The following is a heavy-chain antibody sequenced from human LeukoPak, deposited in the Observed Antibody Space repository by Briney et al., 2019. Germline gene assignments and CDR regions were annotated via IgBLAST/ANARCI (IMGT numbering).Heavy chain of an antibody. Sequence: PVGSLRLSCAASGFTFSNFWMNWVRQAPGKGLEWVANIKQDGSEKYYVDSVKGRFTISRDNAKNSLYLQMNSLRAEDTAVYYCARDGGGITIFGVVRRYGMDVWGQGTTVTVSS. J-gene: IGHJ6*02. CDR2: IKQDGSEK. D-gene: IGHD3-3*01. CDR3: ARDGGGITIFGVVRRYGMDV. CDR1: GFTFSNFW. V-gene: IGHV3-7*05.